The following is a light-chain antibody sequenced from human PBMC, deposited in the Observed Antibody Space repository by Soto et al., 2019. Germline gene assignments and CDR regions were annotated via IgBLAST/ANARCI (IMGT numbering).Light chain of an antibody. CDR1: QSVSSSY. CDR2: GAS. J-gene: IGKJ1*01. CDR3: QQYGSSPQT. V-gene: IGKV3-20*01. Sequence: IVVTQSPGTLSLSPGERATLSCRASQSVSSSYLAWYQQKPGQAPRLLIYGASSRATGIPDGFSGSGSGTDFTLTISRLEPEDFAVYYCQQYGSSPQTFGQGTKV.